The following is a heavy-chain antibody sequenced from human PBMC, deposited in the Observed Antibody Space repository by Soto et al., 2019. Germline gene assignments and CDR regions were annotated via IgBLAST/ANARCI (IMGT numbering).Heavy chain of an antibody. J-gene: IGHJ6*02. Sequence: GGSLRLSCAASGFTFSSYAMSWVRQAPGKGLEWVSAISGSGGSTYYADSVKGRFTISRDNSKNTLYLQMNSLRAEDTAVYYCAKVVSRGYDFWSSYPYGMDVWGQGTTVTVSS. CDR3: AKVVSRGYDFWSSYPYGMDV. D-gene: IGHD3-3*01. CDR2: ISGSGGST. CDR1: GFTFSSYA. V-gene: IGHV3-23*01.